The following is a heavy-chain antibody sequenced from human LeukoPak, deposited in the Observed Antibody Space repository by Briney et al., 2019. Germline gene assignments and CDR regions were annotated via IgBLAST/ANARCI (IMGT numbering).Heavy chain of an antibody. CDR3: AGGGGVTAFDP. J-gene: IGHJ5*02. D-gene: IGHD3-16*01. Sequence: SETLSLTCSVSGSSTSSNNYYWGWIRQPPGKGLEWIGYIYYSGSTNYNPSLKSRVTISVDTSKSQFSLKLSSVTAADTAVDYCAGGGGVTAFDPWGQGTLVTVSS. CDR1: GSSTSSNNYY. V-gene: IGHV4-61*05. CDR2: IYYSGST.